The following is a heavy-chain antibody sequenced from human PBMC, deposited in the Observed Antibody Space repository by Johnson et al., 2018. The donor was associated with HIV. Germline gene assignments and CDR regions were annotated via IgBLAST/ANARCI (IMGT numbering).Heavy chain of an antibody. CDR1: GFTFDDYG. CDR2: INWNGDST. D-gene: IGHD1-26*01. J-gene: IGHJ3*02. CDR3: ARRWELHSNAFDI. V-gene: IGHV3-20*04. Sequence: VQLVESGVGVVRPGGSLRLSCAASGFTFDDYGVSWVRQAPGKGLAWVSGINWNGDSTGYADSVKGRFTISRDNAKNSLYLQMNNLRAEDTALYYCARRWELHSNAFDIWGQGTMVTVSS.